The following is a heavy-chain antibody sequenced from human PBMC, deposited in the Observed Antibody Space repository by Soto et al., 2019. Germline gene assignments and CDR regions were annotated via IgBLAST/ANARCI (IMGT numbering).Heavy chain of an antibody. CDR1: GFTFSSYG. CDR3: VREAIVASTVPHNWVDS. J-gene: IGHJ5*01. D-gene: IGHD5-12*01. CDR2: IWHDGSDK. V-gene: IGHV3-33*01. Sequence: QVQLVESGGGVVQPGTSLRLSCAASGFTFSSYGMHWVRQAPAKGLEWVAVIWHDGSDKYYVDSVKGRFTISRDNSKNTWDLQLNSRSAEDTAVYYCVREAIVASTVPHNWVDSWGQGTLVTVAS.